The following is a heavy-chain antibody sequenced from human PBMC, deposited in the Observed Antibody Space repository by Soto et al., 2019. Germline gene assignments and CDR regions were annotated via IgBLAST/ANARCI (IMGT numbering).Heavy chain of an antibody. CDR1: GGTVASSHG. D-gene: IGHD2-21*02. J-gene: IGHJ5*02. Sequence: PSETLSLTCGVSGGTVASSHGWSWVRQSPGGGLEWIGNVYHTGDTNFNPSLQSRVTISVDKSNNQFSLRLNSLTAADTAVYFCAREIVTAGGNNYFDPWGPGTLVTVSS. CDR2: VYHTGDT. V-gene: IGHV4-4*02. CDR3: AREIVTAGGNNYFDP.